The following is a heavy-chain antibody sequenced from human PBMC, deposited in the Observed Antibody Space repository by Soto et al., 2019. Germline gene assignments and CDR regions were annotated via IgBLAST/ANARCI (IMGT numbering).Heavy chain of an antibody. J-gene: IGHJ6*03. V-gene: IGHV4-31*03. CDR2: IYYSGST. CDR3: ARLIRGDYGNYYYYYYMDV. CDR1: GGSISSGGYY. D-gene: IGHD4-17*01. Sequence: SETLSLTCTVSGGSISSGGYYWSWIRQQPGKGLEWIGYIYYSGSTYYNPSLKSRVTISVDTSKNQFSLKLSSVTAADTAVYYCARLIRGDYGNYYYYYYMDVWGKGTTVTVSS.